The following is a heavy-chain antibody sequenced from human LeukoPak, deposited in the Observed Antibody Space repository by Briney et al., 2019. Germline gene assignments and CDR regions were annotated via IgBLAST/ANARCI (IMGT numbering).Heavy chain of an antibody. CDR3: AKGAFRWEPRPANFDH. D-gene: IGHD1-26*01. CDR2: ISGSGGST. Sequence: GGSLRLSCAASGFTFSSYAMSWVRQAPGKGLEWVSAISGSGGSTYYADSVKGRFTISRDNSKNTLYLQMNSLRAEDTAVYYCAKGAFRWEPRPANFDHWGQGTLVTVSS. J-gene: IGHJ4*02. V-gene: IGHV3-23*01. CDR1: GFTFSSYA.